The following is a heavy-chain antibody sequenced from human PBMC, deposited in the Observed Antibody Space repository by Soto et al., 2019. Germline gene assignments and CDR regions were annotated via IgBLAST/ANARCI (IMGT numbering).Heavy chain of an antibody. J-gene: IGHJ4*02. CDR2: IYYTGST. D-gene: IGHD3-22*01. V-gene: IGHV4-59*01. Sequence: PSETLSLTCTVSGDSIRSFYWSWIRQPPGKGLEWIGYIYYTGSTNYNPSLMSRVTISVDTSKNQFSLKLNSVTAADTAVYYCARVPRGHYYDGSGYSHFAYWGQGTLVTVSS. CDR1: GDSIRSFY. CDR3: ARVPRGHYYDGSGYSHFAY.